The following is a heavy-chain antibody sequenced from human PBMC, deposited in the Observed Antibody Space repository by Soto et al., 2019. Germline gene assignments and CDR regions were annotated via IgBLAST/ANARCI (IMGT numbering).Heavy chain of an antibody. CDR1: GFTFSSYA. V-gene: IGHV3-23*01. CDR3: AKDITMIVVVMTPPTNY. J-gene: IGHJ4*02. CDR2: ISGSGGST. Sequence: SLRLSCAASGFTFSSYAMSWVRQAPGKVLEWVSAISGSGGSTYYADSFNGRFTISRDNSKNTLYLQMNSLRAEDTAVYYCAKDITMIVVVMTPPTNYGGQGTLVTVSS. D-gene: IGHD3-22*01.